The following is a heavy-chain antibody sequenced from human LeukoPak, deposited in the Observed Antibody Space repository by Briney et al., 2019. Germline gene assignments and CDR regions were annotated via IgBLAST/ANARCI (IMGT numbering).Heavy chain of an antibody. CDR3: ARSSGWHAFDI. CDR2: IYYSGST. D-gene: IGHD6-19*01. Sequence: SETLSLTCTVSGGSISSGDYYWSWIRQPPGKGLEWIGYIYYSGSTYYNPSLKSRVTISVDTSKNQFSLKLSSVTAADTAVYYCARSSGWHAFDIWGQGTMVTVSS. V-gene: IGHV4-30-4*08. J-gene: IGHJ3*02. CDR1: GGSISSGDYY.